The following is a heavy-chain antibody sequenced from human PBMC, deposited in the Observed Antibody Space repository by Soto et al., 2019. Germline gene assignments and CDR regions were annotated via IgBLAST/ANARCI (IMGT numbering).Heavy chain of an antibody. CDR3: ARPLIGNTVDL. Sequence: QAQLLQSGAEMKKPGASVKVSCKASGYTFINYFIHWVRQAPGQGLEWIGIVHPSRGTADHAQKFKGRVTLTTDMSTRTVYMDLSNLRSEDTAVYYCARPLIGNTVDLWGHGTTVIVSS. CDR2: VHPSRGTA. D-gene: IGHD1-7*01. J-gene: IGHJ3*01. V-gene: IGHV1-46*01. CDR1: GYTFINYF.